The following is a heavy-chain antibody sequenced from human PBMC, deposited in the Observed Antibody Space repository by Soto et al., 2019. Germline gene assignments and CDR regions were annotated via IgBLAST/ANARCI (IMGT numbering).Heavy chain of an antibody. CDR3: AKETNYDFSPGGVDV. CDR1: GFTFDDYT. J-gene: IGHJ6*02. Sequence: GGSLRLSCAASGFTFDDYTMHWVRQAPGKGLEWVSLISWDGGSTYYADSVKGRFTISRDNSKNSLYLQMNSLRTEDTALYYCAKETNYDFSPGGVDVWGQGTTVTVSS. D-gene: IGHD3-3*01. CDR2: ISWDGGST. V-gene: IGHV3-43*01.